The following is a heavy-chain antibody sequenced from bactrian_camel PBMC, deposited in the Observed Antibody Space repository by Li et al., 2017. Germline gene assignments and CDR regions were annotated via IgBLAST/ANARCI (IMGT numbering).Heavy chain of an antibody. CDR3: AAYCAVVTGMIFPPSPPSDS. V-gene: IGHV3S1*01. CDR2: IATGSGNT. CDR1: GYTYNRNC. D-gene: IGHD2*01. Sequence: HVQLVESGGGSVQAGGSLRLSCAASGYTYNRNCMAWFRQAPGKEREGVARIATGSGNTYYADSVKGRFTISKDSAENTLYLQMDSLKPEDTAMYYCAAYCAVVTGMIFPPSPPSDSWGPGTQVTVS. J-gene: IGHJ4*01.